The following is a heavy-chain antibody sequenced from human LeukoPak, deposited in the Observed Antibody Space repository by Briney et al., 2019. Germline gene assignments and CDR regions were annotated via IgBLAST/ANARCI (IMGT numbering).Heavy chain of an antibody. V-gene: IGHV4-34*01. CDR2: INHSGST. CDR1: GGSFSGYY. D-gene: IGHD5-12*01. CDR3: ARVSMEMATTLVDY. J-gene: IGHJ4*02. Sequence: SETLSLTCAVYGGSFSGYYWSWIRQPPGKWLEWIGEINHSGSTNYNPSLKSRVTISVDTSKNQFSLKLSSVTAADTAVYYCARVSMEMATTLVDYWGQGTLVTVSS.